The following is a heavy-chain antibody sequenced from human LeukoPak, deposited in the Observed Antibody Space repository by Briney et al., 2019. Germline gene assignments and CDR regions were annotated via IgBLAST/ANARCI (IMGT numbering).Heavy chain of an antibody. D-gene: IGHD3-9*01. Sequence: GGSLRLSCAASGFTFDDYAMHWVRQAPGKGLEWVSGISWNSGSIGYADSVKGRFTISRDNAKNSLYLQMNSLRAEDTALYYCAKALRYFDWLPDAFDIWGQGTMVTVSS. CDR3: AKALRYFDWLPDAFDI. CDR1: GFTFDDYA. J-gene: IGHJ3*02. CDR2: ISWNSGSI. V-gene: IGHV3-9*01.